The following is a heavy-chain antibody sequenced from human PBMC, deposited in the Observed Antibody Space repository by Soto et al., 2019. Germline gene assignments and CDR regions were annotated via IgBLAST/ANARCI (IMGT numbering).Heavy chain of an antibody. Sequence: ASVNVSCKASGSTFSGYCIHWVRQAPGQGREWMAWINPNSGGTNYAQKFQGRVTMTRDTSISTAYMELSRLRSDDTAVYYCARKEPNTDAFDIWGQGTMVTVS. CDR2: INPNSGGT. CDR3: ARKEPNTDAFDI. J-gene: IGHJ3*02. CDR1: GSTFSGYC. D-gene: IGHD1-1*01. V-gene: IGHV1-2*02.